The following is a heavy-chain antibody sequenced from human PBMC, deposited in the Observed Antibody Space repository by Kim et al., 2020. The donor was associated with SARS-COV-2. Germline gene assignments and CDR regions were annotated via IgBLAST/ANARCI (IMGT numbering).Heavy chain of an antibody. CDR1: GFTFSSYW. J-gene: IGHJ6*02. D-gene: IGHD1-26*01. Sequence: GGSLRLSCAASGFTFSSYWMHWVRQAPGKGLVWVSRINSDGSSTSYADSVKGRFTISRDNAKNTLYLQMNSLRAEDTAVYYCARGWSGSYSRADCMDVWGQGTTVTVSS. CDR2: INSDGSST. CDR3: ARGWSGSYSRADCMDV. V-gene: IGHV3-74*01.